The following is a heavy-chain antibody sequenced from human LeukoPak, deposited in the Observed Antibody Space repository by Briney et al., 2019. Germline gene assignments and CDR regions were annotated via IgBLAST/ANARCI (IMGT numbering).Heavy chain of an antibody. D-gene: IGHD6-13*01. V-gene: IGHV3-30*18. CDR2: ISYDGSNK. CDR1: GFTFSKYG. CDR3: AKDRGSSWSGHFDY. J-gene: IGHJ4*02. Sequence: GGSLRLSCAASGFTFSKYGMHWVRQAPGKGLEWMAVISYDGSNKYYADSVKGRFTISRDNSKNTLYLQMNSLTTDDTAVYYCAKDRGSSWSGHFDYWGQGALVTVSS.